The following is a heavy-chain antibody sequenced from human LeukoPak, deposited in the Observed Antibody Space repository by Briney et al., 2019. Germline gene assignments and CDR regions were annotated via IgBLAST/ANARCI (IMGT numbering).Heavy chain of an antibody. J-gene: IGHJ4*02. D-gene: IGHD5-18*01. CDR1: GFTFSSYW. CDR2: IKSKTDGGTT. CDR3: TTAGYSYGRIRFDY. V-gene: IGHV3-15*01. Sequence: NPGGSLRLSCAASGFTFSSYWMSWVRQAQGKWLEWVGRIKSKTDGGTTDYAAPVKGRFTISRDDSKNTLYLQMNSLKTEDTAVYYCTTAGYSYGRIRFDYWGQGTLVTVSS.